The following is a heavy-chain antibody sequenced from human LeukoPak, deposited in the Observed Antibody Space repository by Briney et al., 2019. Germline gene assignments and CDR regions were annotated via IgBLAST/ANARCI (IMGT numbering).Heavy chain of an antibody. CDR3: ASPESFDY. V-gene: IGHV3-48*03. CDR1: GFTFSNYE. D-gene: IGHD1-14*01. Sequence: GGSLILFCCTTGFTFSNYEMNWVRQAPGKGLEWVSYISSSGSTIYYADSVKGRFTISRDNAKNSLYLQMISLRAEDTAIYYCASPESFDYWGQGTLVTVSS. CDR2: ISSSGSTI. J-gene: IGHJ4*02.